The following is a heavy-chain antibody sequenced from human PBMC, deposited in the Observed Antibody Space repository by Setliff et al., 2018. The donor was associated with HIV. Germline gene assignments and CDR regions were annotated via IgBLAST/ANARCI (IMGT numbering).Heavy chain of an antibody. D-gene: IGHD3-22*01. V-gene: IGHV1-8*02. CDR3: ARDPDYYDDSGYADAFDV. CDR1: GYTFTSYD. CDR2: MNPNSGNT. J-gene: IGHJ3*01. Sequence: ASVKVSCKASGYTFTSYDINWVRQATGQGLEWMGWMNPNSGNTGYAQKFQGRVTMTRNTSISTAYMELSSLRSEDTAVYYCARDPDYYDDSGYADAFDVWGQGTMVTVSS.